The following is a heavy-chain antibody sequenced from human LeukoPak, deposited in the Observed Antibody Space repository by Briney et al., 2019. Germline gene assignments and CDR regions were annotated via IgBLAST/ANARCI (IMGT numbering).Heavy chain of an antibody. D-gene: IGHD3-22*01. CDR1: GGTFSSYA. CDR2: IIPILGIA. V-gene: IGHV1-69*04. J-gene: IGHJ4*02. Sequence: SVKVSCKASGGTFSSYAISCVRQAPGQGLEWMGRIIPILGIANYAQKFQGRVTITADKSTSTAYMELSSLRSEDTAVYYCARGPLLNYYDSSSLDYWGQGTLVTVSS. CDR3: ARGPLLNYYDSSSLDY.